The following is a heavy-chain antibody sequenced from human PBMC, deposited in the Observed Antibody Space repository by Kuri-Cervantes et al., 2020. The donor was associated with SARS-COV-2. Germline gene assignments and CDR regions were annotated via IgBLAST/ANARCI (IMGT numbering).Heavy chain of an antibody. CDR1: GGSISSYY. J-gene: IGHJ4*02. D-gene: IGHD1-14*01. CDR2: IYYSGST. Sequence: GSLRLSCTVSGGSISSYYWSWIRQPPGKGLEWIGYIYYSGSTNYNPSLKSRVTVSIDTSKNQFSLKLTSVTAADTAVYYCARVLRPGDFDYWGQGTLVTVSS. CDR3: ARVLRPGDFDY. V-gene: IGHV4-59*01.